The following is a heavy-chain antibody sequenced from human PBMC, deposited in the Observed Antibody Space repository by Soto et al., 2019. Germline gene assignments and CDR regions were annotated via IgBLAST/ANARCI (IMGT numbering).Heavy chain of an antibody. J-gene: IGHJ6*03. V-gene: IGHV5-51*01. CDR3: ARAFVSEDYYYYYMDV. Sequence: GESLKISCKGSGYSFTSYWIGWVRQMPGKGLEWMGIIYPGDSDTRYSPSFQGQVTISADKSISTAYLQWSSLKASDTAMYYRARAFVSEDYYYYYMDVWGKGTTVTVSS. CDR1: GYSFTSYW. CDR2: IYPGDSDT.